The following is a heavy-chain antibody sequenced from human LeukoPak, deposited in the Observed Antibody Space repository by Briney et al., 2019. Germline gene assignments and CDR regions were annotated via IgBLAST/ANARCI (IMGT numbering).Heavy chain of an antibody. V-gene: IGHV3-21*01. CDR1: GFTLSSYT. CDR2: ISNSGFYI. Sequence: GGSLRLPCAASGFTLSSYTTNWVRQAPGKGLEWVSSISNSGFYIYYADSVKGRFVVSRDNANNSLYLQTNSLRDEDTAVYYCVTDGASDIWGQGTMVTVSS. J-gene: IGHJ3*02. CDR3: VTDGASDI.